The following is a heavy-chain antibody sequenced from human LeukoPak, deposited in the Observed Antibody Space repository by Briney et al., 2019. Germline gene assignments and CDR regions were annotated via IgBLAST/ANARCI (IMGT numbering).Heavy chain of an antibody. J-gene: IGHJ4*02. CDR3: AKVRIAAADTRRFDY. V-gene: IGHV3-21*01. CDR2: ISSSSSYI. CDR1: GFTFSSYS. D-gene: IGHD6-13*01. Sequence: TGGSLRLSCAASGFTFSSYSMNWVRQAPGKGLEWVSSISSSSSYIYYADSVKGRFTISRDDAKNSLYLQMNSLRAEDTAVYYCAKVRIAAADTRRFDYWGQGTLVTVSS.